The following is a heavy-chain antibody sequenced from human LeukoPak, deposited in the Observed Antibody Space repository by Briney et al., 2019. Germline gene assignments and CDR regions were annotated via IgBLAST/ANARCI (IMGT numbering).Heavy chain of an antibody. CDR1: GGSISSYY. Sequence: PSETLSLTCTVSGGSISSYYWSWIRQPPGKGLEWIAYIYYSGSTNYNPSLKSRVTISVDTSKNQFSLKLSSVTAADTAVYYCARRIAAADAFDYWGRGTLVTVSS. CDR3: ARRIAAADAFDY. CDR2: IYYSGST. D-gene: IGHD6-13*01. J-gene: IGHJ4*02. V-gene: IGHV4-59*08.